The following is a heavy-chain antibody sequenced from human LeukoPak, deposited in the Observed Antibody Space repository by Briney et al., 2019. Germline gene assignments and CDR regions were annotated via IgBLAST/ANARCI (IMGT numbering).Heavy chain of an antibody. Sequence: GGSLRLSCAASGFTFSSYWMSWVRQAPGKGLEWVANIKQDGSEKYYVDSVKGRFTISRDNAKNSLYLQMNSLRAEDTAVYYCARDTGGNSVYFDYRGQGTLVTVSS. CDR1: GFTFSSYW. J-gene: IGHJ4*02. CDR3: ARDTGGNSVYFDY. V-gene: IGHV3-7*01. D-gene: IGHD4-23*01. CDR2: IKQDGSEK.